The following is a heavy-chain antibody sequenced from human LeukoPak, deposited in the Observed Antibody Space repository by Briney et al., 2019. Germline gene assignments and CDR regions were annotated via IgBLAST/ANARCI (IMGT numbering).Heavy chain of an antibody. V-gene: IGHV4-59*11. CDR3: ARNGGGYCSSTSCYRPIEFDP. Sequence: PSETLSLTCTGSGGSISSHYWSWIRQPPGKGLEGIGYIYYSGGTNYNPSLKSRVPISVDTSKNQFSLQLSSVTAADTAVYYCARNGGGYCSSTSCYRPIEFDPWGQGTLVTVSS. J-gene: IGHJ5*02. CDR2: IYYSGGT. CDR1: GGSISSHY. D-gene: IGHD2-2*01.